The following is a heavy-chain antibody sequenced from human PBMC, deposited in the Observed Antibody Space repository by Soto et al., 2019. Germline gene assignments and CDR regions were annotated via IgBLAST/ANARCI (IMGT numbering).Heavy chain of an antibody. V-gene: IGHV1-24*01. Sequence: GASVKVSCKVSGYTLTELSMHWVRQAPGKGLEWMGGFDPEDGETIYAQKFQGRVIMTEDTSTDTAYMELSSLRSEDTAVYYCATTSPYDFWSGYGLYYYGMDVWGQGTTVTVSS. D-gene: IGHD3-3*01. CDR2: FDPEDGET. CDR1: GYTLTELS. CDR3: ATTSPYDFWSGYGLYYYGMDV. J-gene: IGHJ6*02.